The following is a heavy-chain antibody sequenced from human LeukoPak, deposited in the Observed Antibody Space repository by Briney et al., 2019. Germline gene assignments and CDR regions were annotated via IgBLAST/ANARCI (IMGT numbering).Heavy chain of an antibody. D-gene: IGHD3-22*01. CDR2: ISSSSSYI. CDR3: ARGGAGYYDSSGYYYSY. Sequence: GGSLRLSCAASGFTFSSYSMNWVRQAPGKGLEWVSSISSSSSYIYYADSVKGRFTISRDNAKNSLYLQMNSLRAEDTAVYYCARGGAGYYDSSGYYYSYWGQGTLVTVSS. CDR1: GFTFSSYS. J-gene: IGHJ4*02. V-gene: IGHV3-21*01.